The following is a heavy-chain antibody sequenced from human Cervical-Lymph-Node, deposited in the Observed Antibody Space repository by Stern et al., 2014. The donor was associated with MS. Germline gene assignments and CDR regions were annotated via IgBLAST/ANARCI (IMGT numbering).Heavy chain of an antibody. J-gene: IGHJ4*02. V-gene: IGHV1-2*06. Sequence: QLVQSGAGVKKPGASVKVSCKASGFTFASYYMHWVRQAPGQGLEWMGRIDPNNGGTNSAQKFQGRVTMTRATSIRTAYLELSRLRSDDTAVYYCARGPPGGDYFDYWGQGTLVTVSS. CDR2: IDPNNGGT. CDR3: ARGPPGGDYFDY. CDR1: GFTFASYY. D-gene: IGHD2-2*01.